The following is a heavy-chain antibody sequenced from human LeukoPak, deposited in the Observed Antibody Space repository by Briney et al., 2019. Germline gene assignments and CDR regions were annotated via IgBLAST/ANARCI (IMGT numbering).Heavy chain of an antibody. CDR3: ARSNGGWQKLGEIDY. CDR1: GYSFTSYW. J-gene: IGHJ4*02. Sequence: GESLMISCKGSGYSFTSYWSGWVRQMPGKGLEWMGIIYPGDSDTRYSPSFQGQVTISADKSISTAYLQWSSLKASDTAMYYCARSNGGWQKLGEIDYWGQGTLVTVSS. CDR2: IYPGDSDT. V-gene: IGHV5-51*01. D-gene: IGHD5-24*01.